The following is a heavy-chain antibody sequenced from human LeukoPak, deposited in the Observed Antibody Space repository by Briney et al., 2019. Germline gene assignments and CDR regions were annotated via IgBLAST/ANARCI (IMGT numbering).Heavy chain of an antibody. Sequence: PGGSLRLSCAASGFTFSSYSMDWVRQAPGKGLEWVSSISSSSSYIYYADSVKGQFTISRDNAKNSLYLQMNSLRAEDTAVYYCARDRWRGYCSSTSCRPGNYFDYWGQGTLVTVSS. CDR1: GFTFSSYS. CDR3: ARDRWRGYCSSTSCRPGNYFDY. D-gene: IGHD2-2*01. J-gene: IGHJ4*02. CDR2: ISSSSSYI. V-gene: IGHV3-21*01.